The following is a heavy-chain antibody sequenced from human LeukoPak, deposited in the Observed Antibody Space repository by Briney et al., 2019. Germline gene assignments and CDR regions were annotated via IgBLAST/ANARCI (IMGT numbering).Heavy chain of an antibody. Sequence: GGSLRLSCAASGFTFSSYGMHWVRQAPGKGLEWVAVLWYDESNKYYADSVKGRFTISRDNSKNTLYLQMNSLRAEDTAVYYCAKDGDYYDSSGHPVDWGQGTLVTVSS. J-gene: IGHJ4*02. D-gene: IGHD3-22*01. CDR1: GFTFSSYG. CDR3: AKDGDYYDSSGHPVD. V-gene: IGHV3-30*02. CDR2: LWYDESNK.